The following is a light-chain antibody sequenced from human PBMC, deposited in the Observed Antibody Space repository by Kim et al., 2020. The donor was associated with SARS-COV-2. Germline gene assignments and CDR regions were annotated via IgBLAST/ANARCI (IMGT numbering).Light chain of an antibody. CDR2: GTS. CDR3: QQYDSSVWT. Sequence: SPGEGATLSCRASQSVNGRFLAWYQQKPGQAPMLLIYGTSTRATCIPDRFSGSGSGTDFTLTISRLEPEDFAMYYCQQYDSSVWTFGQGTKVDIK. V-gene: IGKV3-20*01. J-gene: IGKJ1*01. CDR1: QSVNGRF.